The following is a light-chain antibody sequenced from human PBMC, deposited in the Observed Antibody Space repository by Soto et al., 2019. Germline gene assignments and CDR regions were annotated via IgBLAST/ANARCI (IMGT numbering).Light chain of an antibody. CDR2: ATS. V-gene: IGKV3-20*01. Sequence: EIVLTQSPGTLSLSPGERATLSCRASQSVNSNFLAWFQQKPGQAPRLFIYATSSRATDIPDRFSGSGSETDFTLTISRLEPEAFAVYYCQQYDRSPWTFGQGNKVEIK. CDR1: QSVNSNF. CDR3: QQYDRSPWT. J-gene: IGKJ1*01.